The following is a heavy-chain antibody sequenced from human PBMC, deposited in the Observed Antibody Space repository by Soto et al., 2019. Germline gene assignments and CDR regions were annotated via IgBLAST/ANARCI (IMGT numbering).Heavy chain of an antibody. D-gene: IGHD3-10*01. V-gene: IGHV3-30*18. CDR3: AKDLKVSGGFHGSLNYYYGMDV. CDR1: GFSFSNHG. J-gene: IGHJ6*02. Sequence: QVQLAESGGGVVQPGRSLRISCAASGFSFSNHGMQWVRQAPGKGLEWVAVISYDGNVKYYTDSVKGRFTISRDNSQSTLFLQMDSMRTEDAAVYYCAKDLKVSGGFHGSLNYYYGMDVWGQGTTVTGS. CDR2: ISYDGNVK.